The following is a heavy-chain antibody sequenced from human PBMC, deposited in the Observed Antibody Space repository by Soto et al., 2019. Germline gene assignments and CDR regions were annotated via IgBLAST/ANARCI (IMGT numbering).Heavy chain of an antibody. CDR1: GYIFTTYD. Sequence: ASVKVSCKASGYIFTTYDITWVRQAAGQGLEWMGFMNPNSGNTRYAQNLQGRVTMTRDTSITTAYMQMNSLKTEDTAVYYCTTDSYFTLKLVRFDYWGLGTLVTVSS. D-gene: IGHD3-22*01. J-gene: IGHJ4*01. CDR2: MNPNSGNT. CDR3: TTDSYFTLKLVRFDY. V-gene: IGHV1-8*01.